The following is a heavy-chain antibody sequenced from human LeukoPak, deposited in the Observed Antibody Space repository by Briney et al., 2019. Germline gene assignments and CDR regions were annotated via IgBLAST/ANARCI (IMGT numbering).Heavy chain of an antibody. Sequence: GGSLRLSCAASGFTFSSYSMNWVRQAAGKRLEWVSSISSSSSYIYYADSVKGRFTILRDNAKNSLYLQMNSLRAEDTAVYYCARGPYGSGSYYMDVWGKGTTVTISS. J-gene: IGHJ6*03. CDR3: ARGPYGSGSYYMDV. CDR1: GFTFSSYS. CDR2: ISSSSSYI. D-gene: IGHD3-10*01. V-gene: IGHV3-21*01.